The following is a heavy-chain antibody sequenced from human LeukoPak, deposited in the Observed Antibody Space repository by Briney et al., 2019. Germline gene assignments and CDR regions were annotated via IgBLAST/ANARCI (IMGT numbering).Heavy chain of an antibody. Sequence: SETLSLTCTVSGGSISSYYWSWIRQPAGKGLEWIGRIYTSGSTNYNPSLKSRVTISVDTSKNQFSLKLSSVTAADTAVYYCAGLYASGTYYGYWGQGTLVTVSS. CDR1: GGSISSYY. J-gene: IGHJ4*02. CDR3: AGLYASGTYYGY. V-gene: IGHV4-4*07. D-gene: IGHD3-10*01. CDR2: IYTSGST.